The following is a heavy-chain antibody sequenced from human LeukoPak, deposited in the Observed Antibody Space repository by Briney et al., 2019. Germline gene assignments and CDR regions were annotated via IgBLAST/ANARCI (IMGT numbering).Heavy chain of an antibody. CDR2: IYYSGST. CDR1: GGSISSSSYY. D-gene: IGHD3-22*01. CDR3: ATTTYYYDSVN. J-gene: IGHJ4*02. Sequence: PSETLSPTCTVSGGSISSSSYYWGWIRQPPGKGLEWIGSIYYSGSTYYNPSLKSRVTISVDTSKNQFSLKLNSVTAADTAVYYCATTTYYYDSVNWGQGTLVTVSS. V-gene: IGHV4-39*01.